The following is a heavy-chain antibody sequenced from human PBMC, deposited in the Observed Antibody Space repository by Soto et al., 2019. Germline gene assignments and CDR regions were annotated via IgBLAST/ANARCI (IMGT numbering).Heavy chain of an antibody. V-gene: IGHV4-31*03. CDR2: IYYSGST. CDR3: ARAKYYYGSGSYYRFDP. D-gene: IGHD3-10*01. CDR1: GGSISSGGYY. J-gene: IGHJ5*02. Sequence: SETLSLTCTVSGGSISSGGYYWSWIRQHPGKGLEWIGYIYYSGSTYYNPSLKSRVTISVDTSKNQFSLKLSSVTAADTAVYYCARAKYYYGSGSYYRFDPWGQGTLVTVSS.